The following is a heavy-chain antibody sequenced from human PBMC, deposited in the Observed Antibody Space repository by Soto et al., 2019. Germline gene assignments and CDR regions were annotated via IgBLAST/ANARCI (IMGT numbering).Heavy chain of an antibody. Sequence: QLQLQESGPGLVKPSETLSLTCTVSGGSISSSSYYWGWIRQPPGKGLEWIGSIYYSGSTYYNPSLKSRVTISVDTSKNQFSLKLSSVTAADTAVYYCARLPLSLVVVAADAFDIWGQGTMVTVSS. CDR2: IYYSGST. J-gene: IGHJ3*02. D-gene: IGHD2-15*01. CDR3: ARLPLSLVVVAADAFDI. V-gene: IGHV4-39*01. CDR1: GGSISSSSYY.